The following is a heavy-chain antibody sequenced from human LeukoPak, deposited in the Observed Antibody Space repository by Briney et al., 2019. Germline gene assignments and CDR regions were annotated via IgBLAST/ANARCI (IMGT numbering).Heavy chain of an antibody. J-gene: IGHJ4*02. CDR2: IYYSGST. D-gene: IGHD6-6*01. CDR1: GGSLSSGDYY. CDR3: AREYSSSSADYFDY. Sequence: PSETLSLTCTVSGGSLSSGDYYWSWIRQPPGKGLEWLGYIYYSGSTYYNPSLKSRVTISVDTSKNQFSLKLSSVTAADAAVYYCAREYSSSSADYFDYWGQGTLVTVSS. V-gene: IGHV4-30-4*01.